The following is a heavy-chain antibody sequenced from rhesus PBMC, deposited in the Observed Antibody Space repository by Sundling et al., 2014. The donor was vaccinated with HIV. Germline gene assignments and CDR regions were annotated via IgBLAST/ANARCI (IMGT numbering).Heavy chain of an antibody. D-gene: IGHD3-40*01. J-gene: IGHJ4*01. CDR3: VREGATITILQVDTFFDY. CDR2: ISGGGGST. Sequence: QVQLQESGPGLVKPSETLSLTCVVSGVSISSNYWTWIRQSPGKGLEWIGFISGGGGSTNYNPSLKGRVTISRDTSKNQFSLKVSSVTATDTAVYYCVREGATITILQVDTFFDYWGQGVLVSVSS. V-gene: IGHV4-160*01. CDR1: GVSISSNY.